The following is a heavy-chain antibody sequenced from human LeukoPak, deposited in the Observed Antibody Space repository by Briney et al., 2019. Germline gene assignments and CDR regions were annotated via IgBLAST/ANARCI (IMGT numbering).Heavy chain of an antibody. CDR2: IYYSGST. Sequence: SETLSLTCTVSGGSISSGGSYCSWIRQHPGKGLEWIGYIYYSGSTYYNPSLKSRVTISVETSKNQFSLKLSSVTAADTAVYYCARASSTVTHNWFDPWGQGTLVTVSS. CDR1: GGSISSGGSY. J-gene: IGHJ5*02. D-gene: IGHD4-17*01. CDR3: ARASSTVTHNWFDP. V-gene: IGHV4-31*03.